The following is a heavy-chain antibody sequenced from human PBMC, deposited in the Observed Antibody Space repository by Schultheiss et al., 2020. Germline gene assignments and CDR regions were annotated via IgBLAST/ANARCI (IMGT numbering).Heavy chain of an antibody. CDR2: ISASGST. Sequence: SETLSLTCAVYGGSFRGYYWSWIRQPAGRGLEWIGRISASGSTNYNPSLKSRVTISIDRSKNQFSLKLNSVTAVDTAVYYCTERSVLDKWGQGTLVTVSS. V-gene: IGHV4-59*10. CDR1: GGSFRGYY. D-gene: IGHD3-10*02. J-gene: IGHJ4*02. CDR3: TERSVLDK.